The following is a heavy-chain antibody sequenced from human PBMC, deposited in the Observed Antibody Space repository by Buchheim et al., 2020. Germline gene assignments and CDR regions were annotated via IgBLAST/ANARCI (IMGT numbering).Heavy chain of an antibody. Sequence: QVQLQESGPGLVKPSETLSLTCTVSGGSISSYYWSWIRQPPGKGLVWIGYIYYSGSTNYNPSLKRRVTISVDTSKNQFSLKLSSVTAADTAVYYCARQSGYPKHWYFDLWGRGTL. D-gene: IGHD5-18*01. V-gene: IGHV4-59*08. CDR3: ARQSGYPKHWYFDL. J-gene: IGHJ2*01. CDR2: IYYSGST. CDR1: GGSISSYY.